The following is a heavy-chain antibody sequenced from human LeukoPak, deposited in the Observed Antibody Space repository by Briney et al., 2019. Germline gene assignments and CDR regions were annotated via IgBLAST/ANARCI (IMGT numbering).Heavy chain of an antibody. CDR1: GYSISSGYY. J-gene: IGHJ4*02. D-gene: IGHD6-13*01. V-gene: IGHV4-38-2*02. CDR2: INHSGST. CDR3: ARGQVAAAGNSPPHY. Sequence: SETLSLTCTVSGYSISSGYYWSWIRQPPGKGLEWIGEINHSGSTNYNPSLKSRVTISVDTSKNQFSLKLSSVTAADTAVYYCARGQVAAAGNSPPHYWGQGTLVTVSS.